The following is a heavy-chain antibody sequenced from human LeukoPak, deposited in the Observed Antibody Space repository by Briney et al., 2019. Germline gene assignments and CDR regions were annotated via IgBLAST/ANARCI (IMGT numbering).Heavy chain of an antibody. CDR3: AYCGGDCPLGTFDI. CDR1: GFTFSSYS. D-gene: IGHD2-21*02. CDR2: ISSGSSYI. V-gene: IGHV3-21*01. J-gene: IGHJ3*02. Sequence: PGGSLRLSCAASGFTFSSYSMNWVRQAPGKGLEWVSSISSGSSYIYYADSVKGRFTISKDNAKNSLYLQMNSLRAEDMAVYYCAYCGGDCPLGTFDIWGQGTMVTVSS.